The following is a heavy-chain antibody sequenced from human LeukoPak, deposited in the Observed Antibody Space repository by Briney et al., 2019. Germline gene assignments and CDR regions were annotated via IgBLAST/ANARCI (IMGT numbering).Heavy chain of an antibody. CDR3: ARGPYNWNDGVVD. D-gene: IGHD1-1*01. CDR1: GFTFSSYA. Sequence: GRSLRLSCAASGFTFSSYAMHWVRQAPGKGLEWVAVISYDGSNKYYADSVKGRFTISRDNSKNTLYLQMNSLRAEDTAVYYCARGPYNWNDGVVDWGQGTLVTVSS. V-gene: IGHV3-30*04. CDR2: ISYDGSNK. J-gene: IGHJ4*02.